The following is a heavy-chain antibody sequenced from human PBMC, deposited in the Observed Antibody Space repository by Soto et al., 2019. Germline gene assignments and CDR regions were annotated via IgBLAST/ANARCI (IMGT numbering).Heavy chain of an antibody. CDR2: LSGSGGST. D-gene: IGHD3-16*01. J-gene: IGHJ4*02. V-gene: IGHV3-23*01. CDR1: GFTFSSYA. CDR3: PRQFPYYVSSDRHLDY. Sequence: WGSLRLSCAASGFTFSSYAMSWVRQAPGKGLEWVSALSGSGGSTYYADSVKGRFTISRDNSKNTLYLQMNSLRAEDTAAYYCPRQFPYYVSSDRHLDYWGQGALLTASS.